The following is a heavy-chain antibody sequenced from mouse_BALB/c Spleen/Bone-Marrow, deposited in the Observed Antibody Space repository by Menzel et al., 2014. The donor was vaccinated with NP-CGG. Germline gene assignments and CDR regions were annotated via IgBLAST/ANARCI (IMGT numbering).Heavy chain of an antibody. V-gene: IGHV1-4*02. CDR2: INPSSGYT. D-gene: IGHD4-1*01. CDR1: GYTFTSYK. J-gene: IGHJ3*01. Sequence: VKLMESGAELARPGASVKMSCKASGYTFTSYKIQWVKQRPGQGLEWIGYINPSSGYTDYNQKFKDKTTLTADKSSNTAYMQLTSLTSDDAAVYSCAREARTGAWFTYWGQGTLVTVSA. CDR3: AREARTGAWFTY.